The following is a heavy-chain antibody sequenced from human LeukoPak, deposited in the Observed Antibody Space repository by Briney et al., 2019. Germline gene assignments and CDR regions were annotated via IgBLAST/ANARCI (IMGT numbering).Heavy chain of an antibody. CDR1: GYTSTSYY. D-gene: IGHD3-9*01. CDR3: ARDFDWLLYQFDY. Sequence: ASVKVSCNASGYTSTSYYMHWVRQAPGQGLEWMGIINPSGGSTSYAQKFQGRVTMTRDMSTSTVYMELSSLRSEDTAVYYCARDFDWLLYQFDYWGQGTLVTVSS. J-gene: IGHJ4*02. CDR2: INPSGGST. V-gene: IGHV1-46*01.